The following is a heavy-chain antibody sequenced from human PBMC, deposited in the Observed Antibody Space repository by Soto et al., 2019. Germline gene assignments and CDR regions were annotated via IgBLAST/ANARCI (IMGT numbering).Heavy chain of an antibody. CDR3: ARGLPSDI. CDR2: NYNSGST. CDR1: GGSISSGY. Sequence: QVQLQESGPGLVKPSETLSLTCTVSGGSISSGYWSWIRQPPGKGLEWIAYNYNSGSTNYNPSLKIRITISVDTSTNQSSLRLSSVTAADTAVYYCARGLPSDIWGQGTMVTVSS. J-gene: IGHJ3*02. V-gene: IGHV4-59*01.